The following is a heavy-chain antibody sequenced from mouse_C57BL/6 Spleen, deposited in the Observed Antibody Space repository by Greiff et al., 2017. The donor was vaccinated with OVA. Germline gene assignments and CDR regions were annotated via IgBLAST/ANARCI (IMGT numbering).Heavy chain of an antibody. CDR3: AKGTGTSYYAMDY. CDR1: GFTFSDYG. Sequence: EVKLMESGGGLVKPGGSLKLSCAASGFTFSDYGMHWVRQAPEKGLEWVAYISSGSSTIYYADTVKGRFTISRDNAKNTLFLQMTSLRSEDTAMYYCAKGTGTSYYAMDYWGQGTSVTVSS. J-gene: IGHJ4*01. V-gene: IGHV5-17*01. D-gene: IGHD4-1*01. CDR2: ISSGSSTI.